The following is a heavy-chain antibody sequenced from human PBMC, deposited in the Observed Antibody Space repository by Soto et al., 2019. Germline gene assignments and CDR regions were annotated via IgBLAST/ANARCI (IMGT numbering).Heavy chain of an antibody. V-gene: IGHV1-69*01. CDR2: IIPIFGTP. D-gene: IGHD3-10*01. CDR3: ARDRDDYGSGNYYNRIDF. Sequence: QVQLVQSGAEVKKPGSSVKVSCKASGGIFSTYAISWLRQAPGQGLEWMGGIIPIFGTPNYAQRFQGRVTITADESPSTAYIELSRLRSEDTAVYYCARDRDDYGSGNYYNRIDFWGQGNLVTVSS. J-gene: IGHJ4*02. CDR1: GGIFSTYA.